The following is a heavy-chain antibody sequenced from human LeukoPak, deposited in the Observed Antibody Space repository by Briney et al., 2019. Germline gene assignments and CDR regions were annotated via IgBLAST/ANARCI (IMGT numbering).Heavy chain of an antibody. CDR1: GFTFSGYA. CDR3: AKAVRPGPYYFYGMDV. CDR2: TNTDGTTT. Sequence: PGGSLRLSCAASGFTFSGYAMSWVRQAPGKGLVWVSRTNTDGTTTAYADSVKGRFTISRDNAKNTLYLQMNSLRVEDTAMYYCAKAVRPGPYYFYGMDVWGQGTTVTVSS. D-gene: IGHD2-8*01. V-gene: IGHV3-74*01. J-gene: IGHJ6*02.